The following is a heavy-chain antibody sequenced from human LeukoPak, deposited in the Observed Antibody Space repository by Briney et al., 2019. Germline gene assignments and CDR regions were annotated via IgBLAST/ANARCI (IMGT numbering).Heavy chain of an antibody. J-gene: IGHJ4*02. Sequence: GESLKISCQGSGYSFTTYWIGWVRQMPGKGLEWMGIIWPSDSDTRYSPSFQGQVTISADKSISTAYLQWSSLRASDTAMYYCARSPGNADYWGQGTLVTVSS. CDR1: GYSFTTYW. CDR2: IWPSDSDT. V-gene: IGHV5-51*01. CDR3: ARSPGNADY.